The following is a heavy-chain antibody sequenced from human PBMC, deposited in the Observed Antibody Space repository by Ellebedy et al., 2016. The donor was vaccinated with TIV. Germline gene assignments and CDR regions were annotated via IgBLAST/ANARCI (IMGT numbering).Heavy chain of an antibody. CDR1: GFTFSDYY. V-gene: IGHV3-11*06. J-gene: IGHJ5*02. CDR3: ARVKGYCSGGSCYGYWFDP. CDR2: IAYTSSYT. Sequence: GESLKISCAASGFTFSDYYMSWIRQAPGRGLEWVSYIAYTSSYTNYTESVKGRFTISRDNARNSLYLQMNSLRAEDTAVYYCARVKGYCSGGSCYGYWFDPWGQGTLVTVSS. D-gene: IGHD2-15*01.